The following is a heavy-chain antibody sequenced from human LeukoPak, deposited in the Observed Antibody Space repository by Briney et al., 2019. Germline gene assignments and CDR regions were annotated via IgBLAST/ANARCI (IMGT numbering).Heavy chain of an antibody. CDR1: GGSFSGYY. CDR2: INHSRST. D-gene: IGHD3-3*01. Sequence: SETLSLTCAVYGGSFSGYYWSWIRQPPGKGLEWIGEINHSRSTNYNPSLKSRVTISVDTSKNQFSLKLSSVTAADTAVYYCARGPYDFWSGWYYFDYWGQGTLVTVPS. J-gene: IGHJ4*02. CDR3: ARGPYDFWSGWYYFDY. V-gene: IGHV4-34*01.